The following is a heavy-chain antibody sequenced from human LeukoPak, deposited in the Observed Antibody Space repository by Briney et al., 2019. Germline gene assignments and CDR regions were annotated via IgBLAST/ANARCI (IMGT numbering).Heavy chain of an antibody. V-gene: IGHV3-48*01. CDR1: GFTFSSYS. CDR2: ISSSSSTI. Sequence: PGGSLRLSCAASGFTFSSYSMNWVRQAPGKGLEWVSYISSSSSTIYYADSVKGRFTISRDNAKNSLYLQMNSLRAEDTAVYYCARDLVVVPAAIEAGTTSLDYWGQGTLVTVSS. J-gene: IGHJ4*02. D-gene: IGHD2-2*02. CDR3: ARDLVVVPAAIEAGTTSLDY.